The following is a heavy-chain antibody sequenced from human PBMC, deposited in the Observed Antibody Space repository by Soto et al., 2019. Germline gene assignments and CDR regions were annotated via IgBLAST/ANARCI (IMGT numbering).Heavy chain of an antibody. D-gene: IGHD5-18*01. Sequence: PSETLSLTCTVSGGSISSSSYYWGWIRQPPGKGLEWIGSIYYSGSTYYNPSLKSRVIISVDTPKNQFSLKLSSVTAADTAVYYCARIVDTAMVTGYYFDYWGQGTLVTVSS. CDR1: GGSISSSSYY. CDR3: ARIVDTAMVTGYYFDY. CDR2: IYYSGST. J-gene: IGHJ4*02. V-gene: IGHV4-39*07.